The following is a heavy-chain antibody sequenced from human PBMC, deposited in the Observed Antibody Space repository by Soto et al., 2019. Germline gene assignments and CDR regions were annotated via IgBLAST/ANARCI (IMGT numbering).Heavy chain of an antibody. CDR1: VFTFSSYG. Sequence: GGSLRLSCAASVFTFSSYGMHLVRQSPGKGLEWVAVISYDGSNKYDADSVKGRFTISRDNSKNTPYLQMNSLRAEDTAVYYCAKGPRALDVVAATLCMDVWGQGTTVTVSS. V-gene: IGHV3-30*18. J-gene: IGHJ6*01. CDR2: ISYDGSNK. D-gene: IGHD2-15*01. CDR3: AKGPRALDVVAATLCMDV.